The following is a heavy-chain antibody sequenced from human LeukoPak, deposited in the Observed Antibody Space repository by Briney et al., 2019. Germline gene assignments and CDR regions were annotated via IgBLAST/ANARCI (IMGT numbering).Heavy chain of an antibody. Sequence: SETLSLTCSVSGASISGYYWNWIRQPPGKGLEWIGHIHYSGSTNYNPSLNSRVTISVDTSKSQFSLKLNSVTAADTAVYYCARRVSGSGFGESNWFDPWGQGTLVTVSS. CDR1: GASISGYY. CDR2: IHYSGST. D-gene: IGHD3-10*01. J-gene: IGHJ5*02. CDR3: ARRVSGSGFGESNWFDP. V-gene: IGHV4-59*08.